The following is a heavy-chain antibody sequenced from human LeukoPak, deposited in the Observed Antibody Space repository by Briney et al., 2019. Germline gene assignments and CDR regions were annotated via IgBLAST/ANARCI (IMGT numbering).Heavy chain of an antibody. CDR2: ISGSGGST. D-gene: IGHD2-8*01. V-gene: IGHV3-23*01. J-gene: IGHJ4*02. CDR3: AKDRSCTNDICHGDFDY. Sequence: WGSLRLPCAASGFTFSSYAVSWVRQAPGKGLEWVSSISGSGGSTYSADSVKGRFTISRDNSKNTLYLQMNSLRAEDTALYYCAKDRSCTNDICHGDFDYWGQGAQVSVSS. CDR1: GFTFSSYA.